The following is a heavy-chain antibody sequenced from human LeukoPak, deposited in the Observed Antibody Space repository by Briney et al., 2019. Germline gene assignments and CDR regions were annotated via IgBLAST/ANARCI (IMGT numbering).Heavy chain of an antibody. CDR1: GGSISSYY. D-gene: IGHD3-22*01. Sequence: SETLSLTCTVSGGSISSYYWSWIRQPAGKGLEWIGRIYTSGSTNYNPSLKSRVTMSVDTSKNQFSLKLSSVTAADTAAYYCAREAPYYYDSSGYFDYWGQGTLVTVSS. CDR2: IYTSGST. CDR3: AREAPYYYDSSGYFDY. V-gene: IGHV4-4*07. J-gene: IGHJ4*02.